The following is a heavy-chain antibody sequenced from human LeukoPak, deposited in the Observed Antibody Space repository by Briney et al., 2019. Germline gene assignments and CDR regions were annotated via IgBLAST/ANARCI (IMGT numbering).Heavy chain of an antibody. D-gene: IGHD2-2*01. CDR1: GGSISRDY. J-gene: IGHJ4*02. Sequence: SETLSLTCTVSGGSISRDYWSWIRQPPGKGLEWIGYIYYSGSTYYNPSLKSRVTISVDTSKNQFSLKLSSVAAADTAVYYCARDPPSLNIVVVPAPFDYWGQGTLVTVSS. V-gene: IGHV4-59*12. CDR2: IYYSGST. CDR3: ARDPPSLNIVVVPAPFDY.